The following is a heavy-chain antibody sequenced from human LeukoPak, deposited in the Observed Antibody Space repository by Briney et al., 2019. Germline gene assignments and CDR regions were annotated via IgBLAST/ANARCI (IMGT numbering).Heavy chain of an antibody. CDR3: ARAYGSGRRIVWDY. V-gene: IGHV4-30-2*01. CDR2: IYDSGST. Sequence: SQTLSLACAVSGGSISGGGYSWSWIRQPPGKGLEWIVYIYDSGSTYDNPSLKSRVTISVDRSKNQFSLKLSSVTAADTAVYYCARAYGSGRRIVWDYWGQGTLVTVSS. CDR1: GGSISGGGYS. J-gene: IGHJ4*02. D-gene: IGHD3-10*01.